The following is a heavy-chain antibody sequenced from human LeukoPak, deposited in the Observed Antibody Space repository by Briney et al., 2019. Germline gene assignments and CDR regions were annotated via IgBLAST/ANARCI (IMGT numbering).Heavy chain of an antibody. CDR2: ISYDGSNK. J-gene: IGHJ3*02. D-gene: IGHD4-17*01. CDR3: ANLATVTTRGVFDI. Sequence: GGTLRLSCAASGFTFSSYGMHWVRQAPGKGLEWVAVISYDGSNKYNEDSVKGRFTISRDNSKNTLYLQMNSLRAEDTAVYYCANLATVTTRGVFDIWGQGTMVTVSS. CDR1: GFTFSSYG. V-gene: IGHV3-30*18.